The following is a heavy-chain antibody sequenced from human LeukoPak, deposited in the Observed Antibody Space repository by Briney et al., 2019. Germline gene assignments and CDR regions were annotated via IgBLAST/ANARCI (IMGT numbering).Heavy chain of an antibody. CDR2: IGASGGST. J-gene: IGHJ4*02. CDR1: GITFSSYA. Sequence: GGSLRLSCVASGITFSSYAMSWVRQAPGKGLEWVSGIGASGGSTYYADSVKGRFTISRDNSKNTLYLQMNRLRTEDTAVYYCAKAEGYDILTGLDYWGQGTLVTVSS. D-gene: IGHD3-9*01. V-gene: IGHV3-23*01. CDR3: AKAEGYDILTGLDY.